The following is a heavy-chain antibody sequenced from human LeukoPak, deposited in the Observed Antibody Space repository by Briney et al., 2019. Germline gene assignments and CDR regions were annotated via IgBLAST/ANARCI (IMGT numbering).Heavy chain of an antibody. CDR2: IYYSGST. CDR1: GGSISSSSYY. J-gene: IGHJ5*02. CDR3: ARAPYSTVPNWFDP. Sequence: PSETLSLTCTVSGGSISSSSYYWGWIRQPPGKGLEWIGSIYYSGSTYYNPSLKSRVTISVDTSKNQFSLKLSSVTAADTAVYYCARAPYSTVPNWFDPWGQGTLVTVSS. D-gene: IGHD4-17*01. V-gene: IGHV4-39*01.